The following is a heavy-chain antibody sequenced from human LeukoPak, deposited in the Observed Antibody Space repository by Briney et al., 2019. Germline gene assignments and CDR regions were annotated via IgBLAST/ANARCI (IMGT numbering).Heavy chain of an antibody. V-gene: IGHV3-7*01. CDR3: ATSRSFDY. CDR2: IKQDGSEK. CDR1: GFTFSDYY. Sequence: GGSLRLSCAASGFTFSDYYMSWIRQAPGKGLEWVANIKQDGSEKYYVDSVKGRFTISRDNAKNSLYLQMNSLSAEDTAVYYCATSRSFDYWGQGTLVTVSS. J-gene: IGHJ4*02.